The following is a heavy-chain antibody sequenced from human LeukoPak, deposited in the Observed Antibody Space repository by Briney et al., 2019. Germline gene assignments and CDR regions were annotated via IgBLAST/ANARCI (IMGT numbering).Heavy chain of an antibody. D-gene: IGHD6-19*01. Sequence: SETLSLTCAVYGGSFSGYYWSWIRQPPGKGLEWIGEINHSGSTNYNPSLKSRVTISVDTSKNQFSLKPSSVTAADTAVYYCASLKNSGWGNAFHFWGQGTMVTVSS. J-gene: IGHJ3*01. V-gene: IGHV4-34*01. CDR1: GGSFSGYY. CDR2: INHSGST. CDR3: ASLKNSGWGNAFHF.